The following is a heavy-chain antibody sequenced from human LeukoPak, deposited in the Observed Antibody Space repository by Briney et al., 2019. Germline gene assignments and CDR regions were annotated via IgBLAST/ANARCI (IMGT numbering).Heavy chain of an antibody. V-gene: IGHV3-30-3*01. CDR3: ARDFGGGTAVAATILYYFDY. D-gene: IGHD6-19*01. CDR1: GFTFSSYT. Sequence: PGGSLRLSCAASGFTFSSYTMHWVRQAPGKGLEWVAVISYDVSNKYYADSAKGRFTISRDNSKNTLYLQMNSLRAEDTAVYYCARDFGGGTAVAATILYYFDYWGQGTLVTVSS. CDR2: ISYDVSNK. J-gene: IGHJ4*02.